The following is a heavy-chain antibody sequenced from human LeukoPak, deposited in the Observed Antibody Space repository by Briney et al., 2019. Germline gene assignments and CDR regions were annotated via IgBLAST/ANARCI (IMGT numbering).Heavy chain of an antibody. CDR3: ATAPIPGYCTNPCGYYGMDV. J-gene: IGHJ6*02. CDR1: RYTFTGYY. V-gene: IGHV1-2*02. Sequence: ASVKVSCKASRYTFTGYYMHWVRQAPGQGLEWMGWINPNSGGTKYAQKFQGRVTMTRDTSISTAYMELSSLRSEDTAVYYCATAPIPGYCTNPCGYYGMDVWGQGTTVTVSS. CDR2: INPNSGGT. D-gene: IGHD2-8*01.